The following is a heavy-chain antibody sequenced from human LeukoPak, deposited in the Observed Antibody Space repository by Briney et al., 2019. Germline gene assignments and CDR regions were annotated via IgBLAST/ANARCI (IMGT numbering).Heavy chain of an antibody. Sequence: GGSLRLSCAASGFTVSSNYMSWVRQAPGKGLEWVSVIYSGGSTYYADSVKGRFTISRHNSKNTLNLQMNSLRAEDTAVYYCARAGSGGAFDIWGQGTMVTVSS. D-gene: IGHD3-10*01. CDR3: ARAGSGGAFDI. J-gene: IGHJ3*02. CDR2: IYSGGST. CDR1: GFTVSSNY. V-gene: IGHV3-53*04.